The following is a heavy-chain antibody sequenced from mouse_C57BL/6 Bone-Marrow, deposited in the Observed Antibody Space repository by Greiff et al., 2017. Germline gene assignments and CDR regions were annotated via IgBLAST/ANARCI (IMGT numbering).Heavy chain of an antibody. D-gene: IGHD3-3*01. CDR1: GFTFSSYT. J-gene: IGHJ2*01. CDR3: ALPLGY. V-gene: IGHV5-9*01. Sequence: VQVVESGGGLVKPGGSLKLSCAASGFTFSSYTMSWVRQTPEKRLEWVATISGGGGNTYYPDSVKGRFTISTDNAKNTLYLQLSSLRSEDTALCYCALPLGYWGQGTTLTVSS. CDR2: ISGGGGNT.